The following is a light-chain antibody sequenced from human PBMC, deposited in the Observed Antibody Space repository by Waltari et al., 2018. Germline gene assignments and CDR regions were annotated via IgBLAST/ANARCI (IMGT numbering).Light chain of an antibody. V-gene: IGKV1-39*01. CDR2: APS. Sequence: DIQMTQSPSFLSASVGDRVTITCRASQRISSYLNWYQMKPGRAPALLIYAPSSLQSGVPSRFSGSGSGTEFTLTISSLQPDDFATYYCQQTYSLFTFGPGTKVDFK. CDR3: QQTYSLFT. J-gene: IGKJ3*01. CDR1: QRISSY.